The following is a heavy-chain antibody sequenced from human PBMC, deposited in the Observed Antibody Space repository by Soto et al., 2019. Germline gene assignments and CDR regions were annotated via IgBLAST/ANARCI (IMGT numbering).Heavy chain of an antibody. CDR3: ARGVYDFWSGHPKGLDY. D-gene: IGHD3-3*01. CDR2: IRNKANNYAT. Sequence: EVQLVESGGGLVQPGGSLKLSCAASGFTFSGSAMHWVRQASGKGLEWVGRIRNKANNYATAYAVSMKGRFTISRDDSRNTAYLQMNSLKTEDTAVYYCARGVYDFWSGHPKGLDYWGQGTVVTVSS. CDR1: GFTFSGSA. J-gene: IGHJ4*02. V-gene: IGHV3-73*02.